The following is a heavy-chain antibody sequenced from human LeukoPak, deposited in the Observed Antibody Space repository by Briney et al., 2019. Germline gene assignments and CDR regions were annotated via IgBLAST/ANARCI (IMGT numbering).Heavy chain of an antibody. CDR2: VSYSGST. D-gene: IGHD1-14*01. V-gene: IGHV4-59*01. Sequence: SETLSLTCTVSGGSISDCYWSWLRQPPGKGLEWIGYVSYSGSTDYNPSLKSRVTISVDTSKNQFSLKLSSVTAADTAVYYCARDLTLGFFHDAFDIWGQGTMVTVSS. J-gene: IGHJ3*02. CDR3: ARDLTLGFFHDAFDI. CDR1: GGSISDCY.